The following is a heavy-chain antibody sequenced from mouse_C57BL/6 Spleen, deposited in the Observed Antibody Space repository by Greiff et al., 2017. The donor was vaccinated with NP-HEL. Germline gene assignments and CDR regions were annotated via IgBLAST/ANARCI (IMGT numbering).Heavy chain of an antibody. J-gene: IGHJ1*03. V-gene: IGHV1-80*01. CDR3: ARSPGTWWYFDV. Sequence: VQLQQSGAELVKPGASVKISCKASGYAFSSYWMNWVKQRPGKGLEWIGQIYPGDGDTNYNGKFKGKATLTADKSSSTAYMQLSSLTSEDSAVYCCARSPGTWWYFDVWGTGTTVTVSS. D-gene: IGHD3-3*01. CDR2: IYPGDGDT. CDR1: GYAFSSYW.